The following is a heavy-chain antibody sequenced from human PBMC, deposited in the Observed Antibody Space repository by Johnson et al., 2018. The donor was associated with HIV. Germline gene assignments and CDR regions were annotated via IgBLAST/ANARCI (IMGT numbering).Heavy chain of an antibody. CDR1: GFTFDDYG. CDR3: FDV. V-gene: IGHV3-20*01. Sequence: VQLVESGGGVVRPGGSLRLSCAASGFTFDDYGMSWVRQAPGKGLEWISGINWNGGSTGYADSVKGRFTISRDNTKNSLYLQIRGPVTVVASAPYAFDVWGQGTMVTVSS. D-gene: IGHD2-21*01. CDR2: INWNGGST. J-gene: IGHJ3*01.